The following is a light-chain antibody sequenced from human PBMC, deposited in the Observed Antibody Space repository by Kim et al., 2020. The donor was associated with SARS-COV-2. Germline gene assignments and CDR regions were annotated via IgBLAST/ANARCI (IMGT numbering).Light chain of an antibody. Sequence: ALGQKVRITCKGDSLRSYYASWYQQRPGQAPVVVMYGKNNRPSGIPDRFSGSSSGNTASLTITGAQAEDEAEYYCNSRDSSGNHVVFGGGTQLTVL. CDR3: NSRDSSGNHVV. J-gene: IGLJ2*01. V-gene: IGLV3-19*01. CDR2: GKN. CDR1: SLRSYY.